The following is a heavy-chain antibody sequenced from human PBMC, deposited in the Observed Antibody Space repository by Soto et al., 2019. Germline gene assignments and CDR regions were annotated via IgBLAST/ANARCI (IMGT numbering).Heavy chain of an antibody. D-gene: IGHD3-16*01. CDR1: GGSISSYY. CDR3: AGRLLGIKDYIWGSPFS. J-gene: IGHJ5*02. CDR2: IYYSGST. V-gene: IGHV4-59*08. Sequence: SETLSLTCTVSGGSISSYYWSWIRQPPGKGLEWIGYIYYSGSTNYNPSLKSRVTISVDTSKNQFSLKLSSVTAADTAVYYCAGRLLGIKDYIWGSPFSWGQGTLVTVSS.